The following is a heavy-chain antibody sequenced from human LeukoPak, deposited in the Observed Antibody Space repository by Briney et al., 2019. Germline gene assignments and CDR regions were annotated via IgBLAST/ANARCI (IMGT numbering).Heavy chain of an antibody. J-gene: IGHJ5*02. D-gene: IGHD3-3*01. V-gene: IGHV4-38-2*01. CDR2: IYHSGST. Sequence: SETLSLTCAVSGYSISSGYYWGWVRQPPGKGLEWIGSIYHSGSTYYNPSLKSRVTISVDTSKNQFSLKLSSVTAADTAVYYCASGLRFDLLSRGFDPWGQGTLVTVSS. CDR1: GYSISSGYY. CDR3: ASGLRFDLLSRGFDP.